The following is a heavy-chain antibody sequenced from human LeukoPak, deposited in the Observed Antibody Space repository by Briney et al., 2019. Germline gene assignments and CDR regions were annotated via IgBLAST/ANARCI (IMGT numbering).Heavy chain of an antibody. CDR1: GFTFSSYA. CDR2: ISGSGGST. J-gene: IGHJ4*02. V-gene: IGHV3-23*01. D-gene: IGHD5-18*01. CDR3: AKGGGEYSYGFDY. Sequence: GGSLRLSCAASGFTFSSYAMSWVRQAPGKGLEWVSAISGSGGSTYYADSVKGRFTISRDNSKNTLYLQMSSLRAEDTAVYYCAKGGGEYSYGFDYWGQGTLVTVSS.